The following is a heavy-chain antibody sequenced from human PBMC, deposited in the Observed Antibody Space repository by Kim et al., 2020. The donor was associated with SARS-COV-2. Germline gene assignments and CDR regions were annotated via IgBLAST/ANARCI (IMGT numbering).Heavy chain of an antibody. D-gene: IGHD3-16*02. Sequence: SETLSLTCAVHGGSFSGYYWSWIRQPPGKGLEWIGEINHSGSTNYNPSLKSRVTISVDTSKNQFSLKLSSVTAADTAVYYCARGPYVWGSYRSRASNWFDPWGQGTLVTVSS. CDR1: GGSFSGYY. CDR2: INHSGST. CDR3: ARGPYVWGSYRSRASNWFDP. V-gene: IGHV4-34*01. J-gene: IGHJ5*02.